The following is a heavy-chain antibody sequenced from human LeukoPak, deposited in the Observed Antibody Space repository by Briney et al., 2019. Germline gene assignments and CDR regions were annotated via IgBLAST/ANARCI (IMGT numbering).Heavy chain of an antibody. D-gene: IGHD3-22*01. CDR2: ISSSSSYI. J-gene: IGHJ4*02. V-gene: IGHV3-21*01. Sequence: GGSLRLSCAASGFTFSSYSMNWVRQAPGKGLEWVSSISSSSSYIYYADSVKGRFTISRDNAKNSLYLQMNSLRAEDTAVYYCAREVDRESYFDYWGQGTLVTVSS. CDR1: GFTFSSYS. CDR3: AREVDRESYFDY.